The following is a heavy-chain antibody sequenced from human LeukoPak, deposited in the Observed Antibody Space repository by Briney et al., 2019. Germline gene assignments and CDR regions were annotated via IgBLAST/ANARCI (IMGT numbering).Heavy chain of an antibody. CDR2: IYYSGST. J-gene: IGHJ3*02. D-gene: IGHD1-26*01. CDR3: ARDTVGATFPGAFDI. V-gene: IGHV4-39*07. Sequence: SETLSLTCTVSGGSISNYYWGWIRQPPGEGLEWIGSIYYSGSTYYNPSLKSRVTISVDTSKNQFSLKLSSVTAADTAVYYCARDTVGATFPGAFDIWGQGTMVTVSS. CDR1: GGSISNYY.